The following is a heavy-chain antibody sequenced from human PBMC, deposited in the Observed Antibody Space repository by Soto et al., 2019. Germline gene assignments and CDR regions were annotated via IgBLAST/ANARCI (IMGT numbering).Heavy chain of an antibody. V-gene: IGHV4-31*03. Sequence: SETLSLTCTVSGGSISSGGYYWSWIRQHPGKGLEWIGYIYYSGSTYYNPSLKSRVTISADTSKNQFSLKLSSVTAADTAVYYCARDRAGTTTYWGQATRVTVS. CDR3: ARDRAGTTTY. J-gene: IGHJ4*02. CDR2: IYYSGST. CDR1: GGSISSGGYY. D-gene: IGHD1-7*01.